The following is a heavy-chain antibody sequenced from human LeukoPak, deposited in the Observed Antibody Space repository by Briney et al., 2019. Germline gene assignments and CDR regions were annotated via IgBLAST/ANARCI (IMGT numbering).Heavy chain of an antibody. Sequence: ASVKVSCKASGYTFTSYDINWVRQATGQGLEWMGWMNPNSGNTGYAQKFQGRVTMTRNTSISTAYMELSSLRSEDTAVYCCATWGYDILTGYPFDIWGQGTMVTVSS. CDR1: GYTFTSYD. D-gene: IGHD3-9*01. J-gene: IGHJ3*02. CDR3: ATWGYDILTGYPFDI. CDR2: MNPNSGNT. V-gene: IGHV1-8*01.